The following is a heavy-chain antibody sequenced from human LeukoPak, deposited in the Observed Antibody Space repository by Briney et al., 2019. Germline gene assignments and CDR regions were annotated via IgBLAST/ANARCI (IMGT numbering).Heavy chain of an antibody. Sequence: GGSLRLSCGASGLTLSNYAMWWVRQAPGKGLEWLSYISANGVSTTYAESVEGRFTSSRDNSKNTLFLQVSSLRAEDTAVYYCVRKYYFYMDVWGKGTTVTVSS. CDR3: VRKYYFYMDV. CDR2: ISANGVST. J-gene: IGHJ6*03. CDR1: GLTLSNYA. V-gene: IGHV3-23*01.